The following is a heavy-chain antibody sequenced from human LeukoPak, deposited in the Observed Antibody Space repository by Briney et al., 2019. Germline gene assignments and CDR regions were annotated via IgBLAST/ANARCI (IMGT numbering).Heavy chain of an antibody. V-gene: IGHV4-59*01. CDR3: ARDVGMDV. CDR1: GVCISIYY. CDR2: IYYSGST. Sequence: SETLSLTCTVSGVCISIYYWSWIRQPPGKGLEWIGYIYYSGSTNYNPSLKSRVTISVDTSKNQFSLKLSSVTAADTAVYYCARDVGMDVWGQGTTVTVSS. J-gene: IGHJ6*02.